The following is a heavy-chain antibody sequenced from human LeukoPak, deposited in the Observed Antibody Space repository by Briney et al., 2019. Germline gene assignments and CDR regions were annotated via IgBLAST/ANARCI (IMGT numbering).Heavy chain of an antibody. J-gene: IGHJ4*02. Sequence: SETLSLTCTVSGGSISSSSYYWGWIRQPPGKGLEWIGTIYYSGTTYYKPSLKSRVTISVDTSKNQFSLKVSSVTAADTAVYYCARQTGGNSSIDYWGQGTLVTVSS. D-gene: IGHD4-23*01. V-gene: IGHV4-39*01. CDR2: IYYSGTT. CDR3: ARQTGGNSSIDY. CDR1: GGSISSSSYY.